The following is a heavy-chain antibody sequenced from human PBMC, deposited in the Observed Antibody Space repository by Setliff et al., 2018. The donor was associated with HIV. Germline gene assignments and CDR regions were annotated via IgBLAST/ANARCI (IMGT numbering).Heavy chain of an antibody. CDR1: GFTFSNAW. J-gene: IGHJ6*02. Sequence: GESLKISCAASGFTFSNAWMSWVRQAPGKGLEWVGRIKSKTDGGTTDYAAPVKGRFTISRDDSKNTLYLQMNSLKTEDTAMYYCTAGPYGSGSLYYYGMDVWGQGTTVTVSS. D-gene: IGHD3-10*01. CDR2: IKSKTDGGTT. V-gene: IGHV3-15*01. CDR3: TAGPYGSGSLYYYGMDV.